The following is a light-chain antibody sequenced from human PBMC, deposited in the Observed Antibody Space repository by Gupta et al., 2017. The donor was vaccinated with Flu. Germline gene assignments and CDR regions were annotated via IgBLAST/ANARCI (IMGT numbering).Light chain of an antibody. CDR1: QTISGS. V-gene: IGKV1-39*01. CDR2: GAY. CDR3: QQTYSTLYT. Sequence: PSSLSASVGERVTITCRASQTISGSLNWYQQRPGKAPKLLIFGAYSLQTEVPSRFSGSESGTDFTLTISNLQPEDFGTYYCQQTYSTLYTFGQGTKLEIK. J-gene: IGKJ2*01.